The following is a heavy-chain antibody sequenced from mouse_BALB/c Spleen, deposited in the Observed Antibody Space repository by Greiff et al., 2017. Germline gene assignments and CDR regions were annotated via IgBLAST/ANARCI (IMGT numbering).Heavy chain of an antibody. J-gene: IGHJ1*01. CDR2: ISYSGST. V-gene: IGHV3-2*02. D-gene: IGHD1-1*01. CDR1: GYSITSDYA. Sequence: EVQLQQSGPGLVKPSQSLSLTCTVTGYSITSDYAWNWIRQFPGNKLEWMGYISYSGSTSYNPSLKSRISITRDTSKNQFFLQLNSVTTEDTATYYCARTGYGYWYFDVWGAGTTVTVSS. CDR3: ARTGYGYWYFDV.